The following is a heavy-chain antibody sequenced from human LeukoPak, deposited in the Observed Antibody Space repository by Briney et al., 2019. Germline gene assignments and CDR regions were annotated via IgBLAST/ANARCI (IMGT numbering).Heavy chain of an antibody. CDR3: AGGTIFGVVIICY. CDR2: IYTSGST. J-gene: IGHJ4*02. Sequence: SETLPLTCTVSGGSISSYYWSWIRQPPGKGLEWIGYIYTSGSTNYNPSLKSRVTISVDTSKNQFSLKLSSVTAAGTAVYYCAGGTIFGVVIICYWGQGTLVTVSS. CDR1: GGSISSYY. V-gene: IGHV4-4*09. D-gene: IGHD3-3*01.